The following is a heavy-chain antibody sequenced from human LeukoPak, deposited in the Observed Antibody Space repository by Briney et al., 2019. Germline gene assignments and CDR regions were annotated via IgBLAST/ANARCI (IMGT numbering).Heavy chain of an antibody. J-gene: IGHJ4*02. CDR2: IYPGDSDT. CDR1: GYTFTSYW. D-gene: IGHD5-24*01. V-gene: IGHV5-51*01. Sequence: GESLKISCKASGYTFTSYWIAWVRQMPGKGLEWMGTIYPGDSDTRYSPSFQGQVTISADKSSNTASLQWSSLKASDTAMYYCARQRDGYSFDYWGQGTLVTVSS. CDR3: ARQRDGYSFDY.